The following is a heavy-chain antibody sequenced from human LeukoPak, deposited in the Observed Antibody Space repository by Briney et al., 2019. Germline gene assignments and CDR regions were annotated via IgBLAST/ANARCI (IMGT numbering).Heavy chain of an antibody. CDR2: ISSNGGSK. D-gene: IGHD5-24*01. CDR1: GFTFGSYA. CDR3: ARAGVEMATILGY. J-gene: IGHJ4*02. Sequence: GGSLRLSCAASGFTFGSYAMHWVRQAPGKGLEYVSAISSNGGSKYYANSVKGRFTISRDNAKNTLYLQMGSLRAEDMAVYYCARAGVEMATILGYWGQGTVVTVSS. V-gene: IGHV3-64*01.